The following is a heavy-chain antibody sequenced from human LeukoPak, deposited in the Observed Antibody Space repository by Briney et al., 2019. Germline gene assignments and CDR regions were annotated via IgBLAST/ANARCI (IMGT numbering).Heavy chain of an antibody. CDR3: AGIDKGSSRHVRDY. CDR1: GGFISRHY. Sequence: AATLSLICSLSGGFISRHYASWIREPPGKGMEWNGYIYYSRRTNYTPCLKSRATISVDTSKHQFSLKLTSVTAADPVFSYCAGIDKGSSRHVRDYWGGGTRVSVFS. J-gene: IGHJ4*02. CDR2: IYYSRRT. D-gene: IGHD6-13*01. V-gene: IGHV4-59*08.